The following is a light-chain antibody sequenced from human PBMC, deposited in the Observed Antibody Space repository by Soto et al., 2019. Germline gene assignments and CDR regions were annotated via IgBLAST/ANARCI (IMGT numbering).Light chain of an antibody. CDR1: QGIRND. Sequence: DIQMTQSPPTLPASVGDRVTIICRASQGIRNDLGWYQQKPGKAPKRLIYAASSSQSGVPSRLSGSGSGTEFTITIRSLQPDDSATYYCQQYNSYSTFGQGTKVDIK. CDR2: AAS. J-gene: IGKJ1*01. V-gene: IGKV1-17*01. CDR3: QQYNSYST.